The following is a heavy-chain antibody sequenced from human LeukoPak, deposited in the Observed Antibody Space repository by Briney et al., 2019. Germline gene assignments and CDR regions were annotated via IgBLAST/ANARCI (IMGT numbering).Heavy chain of an antibody. CDR3: ARGRLGDSFDY. J-gene: IGHJ4*02. V-gene: IGHV4-61*02. CDR2: IYISDST. Sequence: SQTLSLTCIVSGGSITSGSYYWNWIRQPAGRGLEWIGRIYISDSTNYNASLKSRVTISVDTSKNQFSLNLSSVTAADTAVYYCARGRLGDSFDYWGQGILVTVSS. D-gene: IGHD3-16*01. CDR1: GGSITSGSYY.